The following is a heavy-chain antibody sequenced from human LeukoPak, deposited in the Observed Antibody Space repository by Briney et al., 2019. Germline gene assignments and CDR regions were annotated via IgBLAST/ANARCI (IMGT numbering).Heavy chain of an antibody. CDR2: IYYSGST. V-gene: IGHV4-31*03. CDR3: ARGDYGDYVFDY. CDR1: GGSISSGGYY. D-gene: IGHD4-17*01. J-gene: IGHJ4*02. Sequence: PSQTLSLTCTVSGGSISSGGYYWSWIRQHPGKGQEWIGYIYYSGSTYYNPSLKSRVTISVDTSKNQFSLKLSSVTAADTAVYYCARGDYGDYVFDYWGQGTLVTVSS.